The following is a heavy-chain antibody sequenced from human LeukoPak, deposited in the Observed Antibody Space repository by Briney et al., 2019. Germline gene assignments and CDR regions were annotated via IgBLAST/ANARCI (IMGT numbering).Heavy chain of an antibody. Sequence: PSETLSLTCTVSGGSISSSNNYWNWIRQPPGKGLEWIGSINYSGSTYYNPSLKSRVTISLDTSKNQFSLKLNSVTAADTAVYYCTRRPYYPVGATNFWGQGTLVTVSS. D-gene: IGHD1-26*01. CDR1: GGSISSSNNY. CDR3: TRRPYYPVGATNF. CDR2: INYSGST. V-gene: IGHV4-39*01. J-gene: IGHJ4*02.